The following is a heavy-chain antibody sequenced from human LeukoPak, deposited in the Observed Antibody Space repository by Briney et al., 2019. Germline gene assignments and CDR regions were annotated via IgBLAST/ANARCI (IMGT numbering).Heavy chain of an antibody. CDR2: IRYDGSNK. J-gene: IGHJ6*03. D-gene: IGHD3-3*01. V-gene: IGHV3-30*02. Sequence: GGSLRLSCEASGFSFSDYGMHWVRQAPGKGLEGVAFIRYDGSNKYYADSVKGRFTVSRDNSQSTLYLQMNSLRVEDTAVYYCAKRVVIKSTDYFYYYIHVWGKGTMVTVSS. CDR1: GFSFSDYG. CDR3: AKRVVIKSTDYFYYYIHV.